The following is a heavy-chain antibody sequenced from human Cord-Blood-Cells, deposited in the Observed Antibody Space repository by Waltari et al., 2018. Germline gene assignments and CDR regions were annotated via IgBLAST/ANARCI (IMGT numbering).Heavy chain of an antibody. CDR2: IIPIFGTA. D-gene: IGHD3-9*01. Sequence: QVQLVQSGAEVKKPGSSVKVSCTASGGTFSSYAISWVRQSPGQGLEWMGGIIPIFGTANYAQKFQGRVTITADESTSTAYMELSSLRSEDTAVYYCVYDNLTGYYAFDIWGQGTMITVSS. J-gene: IGHJ3*02. V-gene: IGHV1-69*01. CDR3: VYDNLTGYYAFDI. CDR1: GGTFSSYA.